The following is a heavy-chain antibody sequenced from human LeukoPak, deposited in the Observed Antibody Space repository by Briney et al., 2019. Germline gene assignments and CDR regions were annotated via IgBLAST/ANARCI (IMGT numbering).Heavy chain of an antibody. CDR1: GFTFSSYA. J-gene: IGHJ4*02. CDR2: ISGSGGST. Sequence: GGSLRLSCAASGFTFSSYAMSWVRQAPGKGLEWVSAISGSGGSTYYADSVKGRFTISRDNSKNTLYLQMNSLRAEDTAVYYCAKDDVITIFGVVECGYWGQGTLVTVSS. V-gene: IGHV3-23*01. D-gene: IGHD3-3*01. CDR3: AKDDVITIFGVVECGY.